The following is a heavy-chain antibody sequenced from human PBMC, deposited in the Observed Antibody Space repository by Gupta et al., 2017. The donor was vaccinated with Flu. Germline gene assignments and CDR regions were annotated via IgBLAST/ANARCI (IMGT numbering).Heavy chain of an antibody. CDR1: GYTFTSYY. D-gene: IGHD4-4*01. CDR2: INPDGGST. J-gene: IGHJ6*02. CDR3: ARGATTESYSYYYGVDV. Sequence: QVQMVQSGAEVKKPGASVEVSCKASGYTFTSYYIHWVRQAPGQGLEWMGIINPDGGSTAYPQKFQGRLTMTRDTSTSTVYMELSSLISEDAAVYYCARGATTESYSYYYGVDVWGQGTPVTVSS. V-gene: IGHV1-46*01.